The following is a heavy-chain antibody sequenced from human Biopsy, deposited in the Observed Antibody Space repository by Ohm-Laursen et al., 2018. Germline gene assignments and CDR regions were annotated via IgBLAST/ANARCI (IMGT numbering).Heavy chain of an antibody. CDR1: GFTFSSHA. J-gene: IGHJ3*02. Sequence: SLRLSCAASGFTFSSHAMSWVRQAPGKGLECVSVINGSGGSTYYADPVKGRFTISRDNSKNTLYLQMNSLRAEDTAMYYCAKGRVGNSGSLDIWGHGTMVTVSS. CDR2: INGSGGST. V-gene: IGHV3-23*01. CDR3: AKGRVGNSGSLDI. D-gene: IGHD1-1*01.